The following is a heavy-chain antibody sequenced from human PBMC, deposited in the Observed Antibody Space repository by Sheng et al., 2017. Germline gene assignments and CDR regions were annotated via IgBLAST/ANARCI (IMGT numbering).Heavy chain of an antibody. CDR3: ARAIMTTVPYHDAFDI. V-gene: IGHV4-38-2*02. CDR2: IYHSGST. D-gene: IGHD4-17*01. Sequence: QVQLQESGPGLVKPSETLSLTCTVSGYSISSGYYWGWIRQPPGKGLEWIGSIYHSGSTYYNPSLKSRVTISVDTSKNQFSLKLSSVTAADTAVYYCARAIMTTVPYHDAFDIWGQGQWSP. J-gene: IGHJ3*02. CDR1: GYSISSGYY.